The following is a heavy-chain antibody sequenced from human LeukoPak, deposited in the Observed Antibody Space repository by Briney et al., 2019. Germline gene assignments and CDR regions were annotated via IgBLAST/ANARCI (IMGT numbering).Heavy chain of an antibody. CDR1: GFTFDDYA. V-gene: IGHV3-9*01. CDR2: ISWYSGSI. J-gene: IGHJ6*02. D-gene: IGHD5-12*01. CDR3: AKGRAVATTRHAYYYGMDV. Sequence: PGGSLRLSCAASGFTFDDYAMHWVRQAPGKGLEWVSGISWYSGSIGYADSVKGRFTISRDNAKNSLYLQMNSLRAEDTALYYCAKGRAVATTRHAYYYGMDVWGRGTTVTVSS.